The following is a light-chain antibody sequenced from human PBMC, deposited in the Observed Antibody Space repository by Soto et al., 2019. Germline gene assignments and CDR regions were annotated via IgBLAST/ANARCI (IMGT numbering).Light chain of an antibody. CDR2: DNN. Sequence: QSVLTQPPSVSAAPGQKVTISCSGSSSNIGNNYVSWYQQFPGTAPKLLIYDNNKRPSGIPDRFSGSKSGTSATLGITGLQTGDEADYYCGTWDSSLSAVVFGGGTK. CDR3: GTWDSSLSAVV. CDR1: SSNIGNNY. J-gene: IGLJ2*01. V-gene: IGLV1-51*01.